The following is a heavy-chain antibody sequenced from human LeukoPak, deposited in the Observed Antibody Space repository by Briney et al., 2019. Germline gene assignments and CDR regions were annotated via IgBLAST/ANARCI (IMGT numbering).Heavy chain of an antibody. CDR2: INPNAGDT. D-gene: IGHD1-26*01. V-gene: IGHV1-46*01. CDR1: GYTFTGYY. J-gene: IGHJ4*02. CDR3: ARGEGYRVGAWWYFDY. Sequence: ASVKVSCKASGYTFTGYYMHWVRQPPGQGLEWMGWINPNAGDTGYARKFLGRVTMTRDTSTSTVYMELSSLRSEDTAVYYCARGEGYRVGAWWYFDYWGQGTLVTVSS.